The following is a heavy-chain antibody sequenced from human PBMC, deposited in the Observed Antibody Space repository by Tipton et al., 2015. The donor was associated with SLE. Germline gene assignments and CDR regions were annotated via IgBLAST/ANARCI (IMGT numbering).Heavy chain of an antibody. J-gene: IGHJ4*02. Sequence: TLSLTCTVSGGSISSSSYYWGWIRQPPGKGLEWIGSIDYSGSTYYNPSLKSRVTISVDTSKNQFSLKLSSVTAADTAVYYCARGKENYYGSGSLDYWGQGTLVTVSS. D-gene: IGHD3-10*01. CDR2: IDYSGST. CDR3: ARGKENYYGSGSLDY. V-gene: IGHV4-39*07. CDR1: GGSISSSSYY.